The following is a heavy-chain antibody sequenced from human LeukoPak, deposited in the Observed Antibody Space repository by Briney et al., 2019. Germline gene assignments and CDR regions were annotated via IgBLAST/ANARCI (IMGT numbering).Heavy chain of an antibody. D-gene: IGHD6-13*01. Sequence: PGGSLRLSCTASGFTFSGYGMHWVRQAPGKGLEWVAVISNDGNNKYYADSVKGRFTISRDNSKSTLYLQMNSLRAEDTAVYYCATGVHSGSWVEFGYYYGLDVWGQGTTVTVS. V-gene: IGHV3-30*03. CDR2: ISNDGNNK. CDR3: ATGVHSGSWVEFGYYYGLDV. CDR1: GFTFSGYG. J-gene: IGHJ6*02.